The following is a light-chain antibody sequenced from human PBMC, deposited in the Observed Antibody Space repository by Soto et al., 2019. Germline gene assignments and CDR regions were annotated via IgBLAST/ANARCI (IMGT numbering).Light chain of an antibody. Sequence: EIVVTQSPATPSLSPGERATLSCRAIQSVGTNLAWYQQKPGQAPRLLIFGASTRVTGIPARFSGSGSGTDFTLTISSLEHEDSAVYDGQQRSNWTLTFGQGTMV. V-gene: IGKV3-11*01. CDR1: QSVGTN. J-gene: IGKJ1*01. CDR3: QQRSNWTLT. CDR2: GAS.